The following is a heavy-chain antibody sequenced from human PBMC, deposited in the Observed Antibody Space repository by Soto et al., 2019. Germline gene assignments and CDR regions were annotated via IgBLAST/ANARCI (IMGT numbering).Heavy chain of an antibody. J-gene: IGHJ4*01. CDR3: ARVARGRKGFDY. V-gene: IGHV4-34*01. CDR2: INHSGST. Sequence: QVQLQQWGAGLLKPSETLSLTCAVYGGAFSGYYWSWIRQPPGQGLEWIGEINHSGSTNCNPSLNSRVTISVDTSKNQFYLKLSSETAADTAVYYCARVARGRKGFDYGGHGTLVTVSS. CDR1: GGAFSGYY. D-gene: IGHD3-16*01.